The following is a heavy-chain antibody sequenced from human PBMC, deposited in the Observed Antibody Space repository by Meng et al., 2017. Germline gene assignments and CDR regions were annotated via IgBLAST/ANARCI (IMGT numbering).Heavy chain of an antibody. J-gene: IGHJ4*02. Sequence: HSVPGLVNTWHTLSIPFAMCGDSFVRKSSDGNWFRQSPSRGLEWLGRKYYRSKWYNDYEVSVKSRITIKPDTYKNQFSLQLNSVTPEDTAVYYCARGLVYAISYFDYWGQGNLVTVSS. D-gene: IGHD2-8*01. CDR2: KYYRSKWYN. CDR1: GDSFVRKSSD. CDR3: ARGLVYAISYFDY. V-gene: IGHV6-1*01.